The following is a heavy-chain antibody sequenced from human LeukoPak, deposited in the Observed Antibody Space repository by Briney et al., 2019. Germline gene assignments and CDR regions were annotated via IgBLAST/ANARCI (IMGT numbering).Heavy chain of an antibody. J-gene: IGHJ5*02. CDR2: INHSGST. Sequence: LETLSLTCTVSGGSISSYYWSWIRQPPGKGLEWIGEINHSGSTNYNPSLKSRVTISVDTSKNQFSLKLSSVTAADTAVYYCARQPDIVVVAGGWFDPWGQGTLVTVSS. CDR1: GGSISSYY. CDR3: ARQPDIVVVAGGWFDP. V-gene: IGHV4-34*01. D-gene: IGHD2-2*01.